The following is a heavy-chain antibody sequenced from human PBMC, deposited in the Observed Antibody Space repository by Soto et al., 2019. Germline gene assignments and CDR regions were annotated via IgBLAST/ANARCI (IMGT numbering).Heavy chain of an antibody. D-gene: IGHD2-21*02. CDR1: GFSLSTGGVG. J-gene: IGHJ6*02. Sequence: QITLKESGPTLVRPTQTLTLTCTFSGFSLSTGGVGVGWIRQLPGKALEWLALIYWDDDKRYSPSLKSRVTITKDTSKNQVVLTMTNMDPVDTATYYCVHSRCGGDCLQSYSSHYYYGMDVWGQGTTVTVSS. CDR2: IYWDDDK. V-gene: IGHV2-5*02. CDR3: VHSRCGGDCLQSYSSHYYYGMDV.